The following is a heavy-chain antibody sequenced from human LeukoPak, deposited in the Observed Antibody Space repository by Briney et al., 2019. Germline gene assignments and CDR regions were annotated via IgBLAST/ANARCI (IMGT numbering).Heavy chain of an antibody. CDR3: AKALPRGGNDYYGDNYYDSSVDYFDY. V-gene: IGHV3-23*01. CDR2: ISGSGGST. Sequence: PGGSLRLSCAASGFTFSSYAMSWVRQAPGKGLEWVSAISGSGGSTYYADSVKGRFTISRDNSKNTLYLQMNSLRAEDTAVYYCAKALPRGGNDYYGDNYYDSSVDYFDYWGQGTLVTVSS. CDR1: GFTFSSYA. D-gene: IGHD3-22*01. J-gene: IGHJ4*02.